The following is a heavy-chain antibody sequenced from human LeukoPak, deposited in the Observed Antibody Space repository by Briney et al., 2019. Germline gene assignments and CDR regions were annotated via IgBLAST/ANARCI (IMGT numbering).Heavy chain of an antibody. J-gene: IGHJ4*02. CDR1: GGSISTYY. Sequence: SETLSLTCTVSGGSISTYYWSWLRQPPGKGLEWIGYIDYSGSTNYTPSLKSRVTISVDTSKNQFSLNLSSVTAADTAVYYCGSGRSRDGYNYDYWGQGTLVTVSS. V-gene: IGHV4-59*01. CDR3: GSGRSRDGYNYDY. CDR2: IDYSGST. D-gene: IGHD5-24*01.